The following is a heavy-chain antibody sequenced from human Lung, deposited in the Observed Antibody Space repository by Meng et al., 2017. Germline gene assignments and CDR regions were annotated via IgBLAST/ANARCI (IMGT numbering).Heavy chain of an antibody. CDR3: ASGTPGRRYANY. J-gene: IGHJ4*02. CDR1: DYTFTGYG. CDR2: LGAPPGYP. D-gene: IGHD5-12*01. Sequence: QVHPVQSGPEVKKPGASVKVSCKASDYTFTGYGVSWVRQAPGQWLVWIARLGAPPGYPRFVPPFPRRLTVTADRPPATAYLELRSLRFDNTAVYYCASGTPGRRYANYWGPGTLVTVSS. V-gene: IGHV1-18*01.